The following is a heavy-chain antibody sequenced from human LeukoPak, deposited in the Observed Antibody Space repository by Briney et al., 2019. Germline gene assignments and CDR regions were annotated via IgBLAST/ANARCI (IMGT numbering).Heavy chain of an antibody. V-gene: IGHV3-23*01. D-gene: IGHD3-22*01. CDR1: GFTFSNYG. J-gene: IGHJ4*02. CDR3: ARDLGSSGYYCVVDY. Sequence: GGALRLSCAASGFTFSNYGMHWVRQAPGKGLEWVALIGTSGRTHYADSVQGRFTRASDNSKNTLYLHINSLTAEDTAVSYCARDLGSSGYYCVVDYWGQGALVTVSS. CDR2: IGTSGRT.